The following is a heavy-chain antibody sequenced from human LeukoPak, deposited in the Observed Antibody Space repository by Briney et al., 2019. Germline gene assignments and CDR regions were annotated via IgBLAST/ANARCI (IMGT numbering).Heavy chain of an antibody. CDR2: ISWTDDTT. CDR1: GFTFNNYA. CDR3: AKGLEQLVDLGSDY. V-gene: IGHV3-23*01. J-gene: IGHJ4*02. D-gene: IGHD6-13*01. Sequence: PGGSLRLSCAASGFTFNNYAMNWVRQAPGKGLEWVSTISWTDDTTYYADSVKGRFAISRDTSMNTLYLQLNSLRAEDTAIYYCAKGLEQLVDLGSDYWGQGTLVTVSS.